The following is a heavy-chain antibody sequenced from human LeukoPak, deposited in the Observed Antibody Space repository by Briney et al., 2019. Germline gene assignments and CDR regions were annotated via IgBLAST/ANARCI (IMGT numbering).Heavy chain of an antibody. J-gene: IGHJ5*02. CDR3: ARVTYYYDSSGKGGWFDP. V-gene: IGHV4-34*01. D-gene: IGHD3-22*01. Sequence: SETLSLTCAVSGGSFSGYYWSWIRQPPGKGLEWIGEINHSGSTNYNTSLKSRVTISVDTSKNQFSLKLSSVTAADTAVYYCARVTYYYDSSGKGGWFDPWGQGTLVTVSS. CDR2: INHSGST. CDR1: GGSFSGYY.